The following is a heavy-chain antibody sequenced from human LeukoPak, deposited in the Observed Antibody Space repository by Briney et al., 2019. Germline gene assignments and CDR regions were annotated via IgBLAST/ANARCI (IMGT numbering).Heavy chain of an antibody. D-gene: IGHD1-26*01. CDR3: ASPNSGRARGYYMDV. Sequence: GGSLRLSCATSGFTFSSYWMHWVRQAPGKGLVWVSRINSDGSSTSYADSVKGRFTISRDNAKNTLYLQMNSLRAKDTAVYYCASPNSGRARGYYMDVWGKGTTVTVSS. V-gene: IGHV3-74*01. CDR1: GFTFSSYW. CDR2: INSDGSST. J-gene: IGHJ6*03.